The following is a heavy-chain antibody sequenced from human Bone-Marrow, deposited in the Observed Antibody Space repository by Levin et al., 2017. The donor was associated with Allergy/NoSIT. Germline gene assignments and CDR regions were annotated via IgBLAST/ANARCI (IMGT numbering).Heavy chain of an antibody. Sequence: TSETLSLTCAVSGGSFSGYYWSWIRQTPGKGLEWIGEINHSGGTTYNPSLKSRVTMSVDTSKNQFSLNLRSVTAADTAIYYCARVSKNYYYYYMDVWGKGTTVTVSS. CDR2: INHSGGT. V-gene: IGHV4-34*01. CDR1: GGSFSGYY. CDR3: ARVSKNYYYYYMDV. J-gene: IGHJ6*03.